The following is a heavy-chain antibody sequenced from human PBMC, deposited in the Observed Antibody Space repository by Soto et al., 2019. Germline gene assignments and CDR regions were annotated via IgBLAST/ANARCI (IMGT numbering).Heavy chain of an antibody. CDR2: FDPENDET. D-gene: IGHD2-15*01. V-gene: IGHV1-24*01. J-gene: IGHJ5*02. Sequence: ASVKVSCKVSGYTLSELSIHWVRQTPGKGLEWMGGFDPENDETSYAQKFQGRVTLTEDTSTDTAYLELSSLRSEDTAIYYCAIAAHCSGATCYSDYNWFDPWGQGTLVTVSS. CDR3: AIAAHCSGATCYSDYNWFDP. CDR1: GYTLSELS.